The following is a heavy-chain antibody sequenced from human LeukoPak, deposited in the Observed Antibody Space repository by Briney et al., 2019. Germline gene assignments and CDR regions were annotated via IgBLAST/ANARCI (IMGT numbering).Heavy chain of an antibody. J-gene: IGHJ4*02. CDR1: GGSISSSSYY. V-gene: IGHV4-39*07. CDR3: ARDYYYGSGSYSY. CDR2: IYYSGST. D-gene: IGHD3-10*01. Sequence: SETLSLTCTVSGGSISSSSYYWGWIRQPPGKGLEWIGSIYYSGSTYYNPSLKSRVTISVDTSKNQFSLKLSSVTAADTAVYYCARDYYYGSGSYSYWGQGTLVTVSS.